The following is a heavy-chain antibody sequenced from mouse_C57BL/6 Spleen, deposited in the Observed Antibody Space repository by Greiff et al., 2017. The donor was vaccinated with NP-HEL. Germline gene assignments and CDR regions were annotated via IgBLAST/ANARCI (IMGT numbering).Heavy chain of an antibody. J-gene: IGHJ2*01. Sequence: VMLVESGPGLVQPSQSLSITCTVSGFSLTSYGVHWVRQSPGKGLEWLGVIWSGGSTDYNAAFISRLSISKDNSKSQVFFKMNSLQADDTAIYYCARGDYDMGDFDYWGQGTTLTVSS. V-gene: IGHV2-2*01. CDR1: GFSLTSYG. D-gene: IGHD2-4*01. CDR2: IWSGGST. CDR3: ARGDYDMGDFDY.